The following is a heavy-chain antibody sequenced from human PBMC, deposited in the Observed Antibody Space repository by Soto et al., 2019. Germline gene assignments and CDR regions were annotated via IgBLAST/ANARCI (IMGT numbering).Heavy chain of an antibody. CDR3: ARGTPVWFDP. CDR2: ISAYNGNT. D-gene: IGHD3-10*01. Sequence: GASVKVSCKASGGTISRYSITWVRQAPGQGLEWMGWISAYNGNTNYAQKLQARVTITRETSASTAYMELSSLRPEDTAVYYCARGTPVWFDPWGQGTLVTVSS. V-gene: IGHV1-18*01. CDR1: GGTISRYS. J-gene: IGHJ5*02.